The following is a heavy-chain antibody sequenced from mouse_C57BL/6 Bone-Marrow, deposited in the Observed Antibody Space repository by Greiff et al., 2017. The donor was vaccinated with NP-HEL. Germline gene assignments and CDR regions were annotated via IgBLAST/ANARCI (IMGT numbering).Heavy chain of an antibody. D-gene: IGHD2-4*01. J-gene: IGHJ3*01. CDR1: GYTFTDYY. V-gene: IGHV1-26*01. CDR3: ARSHYYDYRAY. CDR2: INPNNGGT. Sequence: VQLQQSGPELVKPGASVKISCKASGYTFTDYYMNWVKQSHGKSLEWIGDINPNNGGTSYNQKFKGKATLTVDKSSSTAYMELRSLTSEDSAVYYCARSHYYDYRAYWGQGTLVTVSA.